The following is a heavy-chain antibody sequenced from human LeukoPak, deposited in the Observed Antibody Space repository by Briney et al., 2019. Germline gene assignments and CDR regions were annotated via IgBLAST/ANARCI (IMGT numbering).Heavy chain of an antibody. CDR2: ISGSGGST. V-gene: IGHV3-23*01. Sequence: TGGSLRLSCAASGFTFSSYAMSWVRQAPGKGLEWVSAISGSGGSTYYADSVKGRFTISRDNSKNTLYLQMNSLRAEDTAVYYCAKDYLIAVAGRLYDYWGQGTLVTVSS. J-gene: IGHJ4*02. CDR3: AKDYLIAVAGRLYDY. CDR1: GFTFSSYA. D-gene: IGHD6-19*01.